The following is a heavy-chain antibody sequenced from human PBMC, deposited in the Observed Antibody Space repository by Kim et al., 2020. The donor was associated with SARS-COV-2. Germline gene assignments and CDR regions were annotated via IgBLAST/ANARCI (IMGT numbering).Heavy chain of an antibody. J-gene: IGHJ4*02. CDR2: IYYSGST. V-gene: IGHV4-31*03. CDR3: ARGSIAACDY. D-gene: IGHD6-6*01. Sequence: SETLSLTCTVSGGSISSGGYYWSWIRQHPGKGLEWIGYIYYSGSTYYNPSLKSRVTISVDTSKNQFSLKLSSVTAADTAVYYCARGSIAACDYWGQGTLVTVSS. CDR1: GGSISSGGYY.